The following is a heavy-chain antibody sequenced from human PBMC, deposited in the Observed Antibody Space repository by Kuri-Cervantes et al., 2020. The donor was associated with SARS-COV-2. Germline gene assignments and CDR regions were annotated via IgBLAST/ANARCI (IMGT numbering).Heavy chain of an antibody. V-gene: IGHV1-69*06. D-gene: IGHD3-3*01. CDR2: IIPIFGTA. CDR1: GGTVSSYA. J-gene: IGHJ6*02. CDR3: ASGAYYAFWCGYFCCGMDV. Sequence: SVKVSCKASGGTVSSYAISWVRQAPGQGLEWMGGIIPIFGTANYAQKFQGRVTIIADKSTSTAYKELSSLRSDDTAVYYCASGAYYAFWCGYFCCGMDVWGQGTTVTVSS.